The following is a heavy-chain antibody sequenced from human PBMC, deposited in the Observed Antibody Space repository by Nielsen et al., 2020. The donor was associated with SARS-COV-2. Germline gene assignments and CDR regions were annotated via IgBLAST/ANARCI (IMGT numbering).Heavy chain of an antibody. V-gene: IGHV3-21*01. J-gene: IGHJ6*02. CDR2: ISSSSSYI. CDR3: ARDREYCSSTSCYYYYGMDV. D-gene: IGHD2-2*01. CDR1: GFTFSSYS. Sequence: GESLKISCAASGFTFSSYSMNWVRQAPGKGLEWVSSISSSSSYIYYADSVKGRFTISRDNAKNSLYLQMNSLRAEDTAVYYCARDREYCSSTSCYYYYGMDVWGHGTTVTVSS.